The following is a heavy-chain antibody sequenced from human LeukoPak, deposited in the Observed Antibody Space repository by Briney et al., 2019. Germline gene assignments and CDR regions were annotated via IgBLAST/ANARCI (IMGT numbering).Heavy chain of an antibody. Sequence: ASVKVSCKASGYMFTKYALHWVRQAPGQRLEWMGWINAGTGNTKYSQKFQDRVTITRDTSASTAYMEPSSLRSEDTAMYYCARPLAVAGFDYWGQGTLVTVSS. CDR3: ARPLAVAGFDY. V-gene: IGHV1-3*01. D-gene: IGHD6-19*01. CDR2: INAGTGNT. J-gene: IGHJ4*02. CDR1: GYMFTKYA.